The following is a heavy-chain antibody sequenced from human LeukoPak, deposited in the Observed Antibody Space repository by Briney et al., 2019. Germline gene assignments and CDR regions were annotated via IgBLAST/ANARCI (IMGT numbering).Heavy chain of an antibody. D-gene: IGHD5-12*01. CDR1: GFTFSSYA. CDR3: ARDGGYGVY. CDR2: ISYDGSNK. Sequence: SLRLSCAASGFTFSSYAMHWVRQAPGKGLEWVAVISYDGSNKYYADSVKGRFTISRDNSKNTLYLQMNSLRAEDTAVYYCARDGGYGVYWGQGTLVTVSS. V-gene: IGHV3-30-3*01. J-gene: IGHJ4*02.